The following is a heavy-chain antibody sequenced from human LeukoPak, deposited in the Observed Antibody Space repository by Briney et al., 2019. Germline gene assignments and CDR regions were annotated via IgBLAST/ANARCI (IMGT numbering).Heavy chain of an antibody. J-gene: IGHJ4*02. CDR3: ARRVTYGNTFDS. D-gene: IGHD5-24*01. V-gene: IGHV4-59*08. CDR1: GGSLSSYY. CDR2: ILYSGST. Sequence: SETLSLTCTVSGGSLSSYYWSWIRQPPGKGLEWIGYILYSGSTYYNPSLKSRVTISVDTSKNQFSLKLSSVTAADTAVYYCARRVTYGNTFDSWGQGTLVTVSS.